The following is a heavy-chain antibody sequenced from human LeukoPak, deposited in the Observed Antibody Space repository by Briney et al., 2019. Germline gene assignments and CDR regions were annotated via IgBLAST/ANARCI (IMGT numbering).Heavy chain of an antibody. J-gene: IGHJ4*02. V-gene: IGHV1-18*01. D-gene: IGHD3-3*01. CDR1: LYTFTSYG. CDR2: ISADNGNS. Sequence: GAAVKVSCMASLYTFTSYGISGVRQAPGQGREWMGWISADNGNSNYAQKLHGRVTMTKDPSTSTAYMELRSLRADDTAVYSCAISVRERITIFRDFDYWGQGNLVTVSS. CDR3: AISVRERITIFRDFDY.